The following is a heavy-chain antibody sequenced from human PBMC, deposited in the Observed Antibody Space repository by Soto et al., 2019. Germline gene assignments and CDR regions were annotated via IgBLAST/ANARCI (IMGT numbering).Heavy chain of an antibody. V-gene: IGHV3-23*01. J-gene: IGHJ4*02. Sequence: GGSLRLSCAASGFTFSSYAMSWVRQAPGKGLEWVSGISGSGASTYYADSVKGRFTISRDNSKNTLYMQMNSLRGEDTAVYYCAKDLYSGYGGIDYWGQGTLVTVSS. CDR1: GFTFSSYA. CDR3: AKDLYSGYGGIDY. D-gene: IGHD5-12*01. CDR2: ISGSGAST.